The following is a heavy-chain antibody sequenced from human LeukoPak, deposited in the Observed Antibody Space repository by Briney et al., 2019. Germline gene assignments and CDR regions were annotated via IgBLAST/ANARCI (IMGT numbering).Heavy chain of an antibody. V-gene: IGHV1-8*03. CDR2: MNPNSGNT. CDR1: GYTFTSYD. Sequence: ASVKVSCKASGYTFTSYDINWVRQATGQGLEWMGWMNPNSGNTGYAQKFQGRVTITRNTSISTAYMELSSLRSEDTALYYCAVDSNGYYLPFDYWGQGTLVTVSS. D-gene: IGHD3-22*01. CDR3: AVDSNGYYLPFDY. J-gene: IGHJ4*02.